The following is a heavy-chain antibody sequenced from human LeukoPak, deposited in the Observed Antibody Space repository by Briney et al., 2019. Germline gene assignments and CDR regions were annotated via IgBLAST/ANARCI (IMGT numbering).Heavy chain of an antibody. CDR1: GFTFSTYA. V-gene: IGHV3-30-3*01. J-gene: IGHJ4*02. CDR2: ISYDGSNK. D-gene: IGHD2-15*01. Sequence: QPGGSLRLSCAASGFTFSTYAMHWVRQAPGKGLEWVAVISYDGSNKYFADSVKGRFTISRDNSKNTLYLQMNSLRAEDTAVYYCARDTVVVTAYWGQGTLVTVSS. CDR3: ARDTVVVTAY.